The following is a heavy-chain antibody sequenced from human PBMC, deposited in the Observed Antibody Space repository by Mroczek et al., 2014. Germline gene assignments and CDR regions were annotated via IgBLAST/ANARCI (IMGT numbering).Heavy chain of an antibody. CDR1: GFTFSSYW. CDR2: INSDGSST. CDR3: ARDQKTSDIVVVPAAIGLGH. Sequence: EVQLLESGGGLVQPGGSLRLSCAASGFTFSSYWMHWVRQAPGKGLVWVSRINSDGSSTSYADSVKGRFTISRDNAKNTLYLQMNSLRAEDTAVYYCARDQKTSDIVVVPAAIGLGHWGQGTLVTVS. D-gene: IGHD2-2*01. J-gene: IGHJ4*02. V-gene: IGHV3-74*01.